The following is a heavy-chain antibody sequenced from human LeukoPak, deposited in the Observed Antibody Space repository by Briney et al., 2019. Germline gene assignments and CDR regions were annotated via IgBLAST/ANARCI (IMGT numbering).Heavy chain of an antibody. D-gene: IGHD3-10*01. V-gene: IGHV4-4*08. J-gene: IGHJ5*02. CDR3: ARQSWFGELSWFDP. CDR1: GGSISSYY. CDR2: IYTSGST. Sequence: SETLSLTCTVSGGSISSYYWSWIRQPPGKGLEWIGRIYTSGSTNYNPSLKSRVTISVDTSKNQFSLKLSSVTAADTAVYYCARQSWFGELSWFDPWGQGTLVTVSS.